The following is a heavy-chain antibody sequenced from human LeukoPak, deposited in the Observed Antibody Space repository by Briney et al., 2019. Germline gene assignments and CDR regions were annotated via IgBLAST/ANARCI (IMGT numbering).Heavy chain of an antibody. CDR3: ARVGGNSESYGWFGP. Sequence: SETLSLTCTVSGGSISSYYWSWIRQPPGKGLGWIGYIYYSGSTNYNPSLKSRVTISVDTSKNQFSLKLSSVTAADTAVYYCARVGGNSESYGWFGPWGQGSLVTVSS. D-gene: IGHD4-23*01. J-gene: IGHJ5*02. V-gene: IGHV4-59*01. CDR1: GGSISSYY. CDR2: IYYSGST.